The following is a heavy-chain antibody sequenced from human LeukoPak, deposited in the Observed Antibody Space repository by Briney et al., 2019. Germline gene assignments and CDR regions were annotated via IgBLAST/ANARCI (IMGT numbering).Heavy chain of an antibody. CDR3: ARDDGYGDSYYFDY. CDR1: GGSISSYY. V-gene: IGHV4-59*01. D-gene: IGHD4-17*01. J-gene: IGHJ4*02. CDR2: IYYSGST. Sequence: SETLSLTCTVSGGSISSYYWSWIRKPPGKGLEWIGYIYYSGSTNYNPSLKSRVTISVDTSKNQFSLKLSSVTAADTAVYYCARDDGYGDSYYFDYWGQGTLVTVSS.